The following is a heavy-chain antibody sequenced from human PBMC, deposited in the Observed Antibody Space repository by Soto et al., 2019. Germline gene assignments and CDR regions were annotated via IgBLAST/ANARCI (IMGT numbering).Heavy chain of an antibody. CDR1: GYTFTSYY. D-gene: IGHD2-8*01. CDR2: INPSNGNT. J-gene: IGHJ4*02. V-gene: IGHV1-46*01. CDR3: ARAADIVLMVYAVLDFDY. Sequence: ASVKVSCKASGYTFTSYYMHWVRQAPGQGLEWMGIINPSNGNTSYAQKFQGRVTMTTDTSTSTAYMELRSLRSDDTAVYYCARAADIVLMVYAVLDFDYWGQGTLVTVSS.